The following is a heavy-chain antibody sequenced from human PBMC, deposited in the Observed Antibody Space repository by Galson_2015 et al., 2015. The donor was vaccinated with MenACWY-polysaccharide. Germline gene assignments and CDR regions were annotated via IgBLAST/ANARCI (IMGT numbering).Heavy chain of an antibody. V-gene: IGHV1-18*01. D-gene: IGHD6-19*01. CDR3: ARDSSGGGWYSY. Sequence: SVKVSCKASGYKFSSYDINWVRQASGQGLEWMGWISPHSGNTNYAQKFQGRFTMTTDTSTTTAYMELRSLRSDDTGVYYCARDSSGGGWYSYWGQGALVTVSS. J-gene: IGHJ4*02. CDR2: ISPHSGNT. CDR1: GYKFSSYD.